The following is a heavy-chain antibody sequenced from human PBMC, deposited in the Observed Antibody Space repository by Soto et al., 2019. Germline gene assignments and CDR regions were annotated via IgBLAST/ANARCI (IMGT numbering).Heavy chain of an antibody. CDR1: GASFSGSY. V-gene: IGHV4-34*01. CDR2: IGHRGGT. Sequence: SETLSLTCAVYGASFSGSYWSWIRQPPGKGLEWIGEIGHRGGTVYNPSLESRVTISEDSSKNQFSLKLNSVTAADTAVYYCARHGGYYFDYRGQGAPVTVSS. CDR3: ARHGGYYFDY. D-gene: IGHD3-16*01. J-gene: IGHJ4*02.